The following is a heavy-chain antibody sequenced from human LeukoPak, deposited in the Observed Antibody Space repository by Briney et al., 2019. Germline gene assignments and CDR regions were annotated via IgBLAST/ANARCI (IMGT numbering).Heavy chain of an antibody. J-gene: IGHJ4*02. D-gene: IGHD5-12*01. CDR1: GGTFSSYA. Sequence: SVSVSCTASGGTFSSYAISWVRQAPGKGLEWMGRIIPILGIANYAQKFQGRVTITADKSTSTAYMELSSLRSEDTAVYYCARAERGYSGYGGSFDYWGQGTLVTVSS. CDR2: IIPILGIA. CDR3: ARAERGYSGYGGSFDY. V-gene: IGHV1-69*04.